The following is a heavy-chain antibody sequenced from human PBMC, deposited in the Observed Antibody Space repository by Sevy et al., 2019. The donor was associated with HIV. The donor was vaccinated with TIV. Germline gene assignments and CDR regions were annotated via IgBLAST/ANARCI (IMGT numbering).Heavy chain of an antibody. CDR1: GFTFSSYG. CDR3: AKDPWAAAGYFDY. Sequence: GGSLRLSCAASGFTFSSYGMDWVRQAPGKGLEWVAFIRYDGSNKYYADSVKGRFTISRDNSKNTLYLQMNSLRAEDTAVYYCAKDPWAAAGYFDYWGQGTLVTVSS. D-gene: IGHD6-13*01. J-gene: IGHJ4*02. CDR2: IRYDGSNK. V-gene: IGHV3-30*02.